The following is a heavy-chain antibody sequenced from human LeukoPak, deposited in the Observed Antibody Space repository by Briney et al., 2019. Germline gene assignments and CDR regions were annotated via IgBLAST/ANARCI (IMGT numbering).Heavy chain of an antibody. V-gene: IGHV5-51*01. CDR1: GYSFTSYW. D-gene: IGHD5-18*01. Sequence: GESLKISCKASGYSFTSYWIGWVRQMPGKGLEWMGIIDPSDSETRYTPSFQGQVTISVDKSLTTSYLQWNSPKASDTAMYYCARQTAMGRSGDYWGQGTLVTVSS. CDR3: ARQTAMGRSGDY. J-gene: IGHJ4*02. CDR2: IDPSDSET.